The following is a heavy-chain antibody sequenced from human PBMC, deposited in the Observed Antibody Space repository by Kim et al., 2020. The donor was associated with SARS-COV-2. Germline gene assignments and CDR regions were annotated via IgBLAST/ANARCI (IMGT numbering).Heavy chain of an antibody. J-gene: IGHJ4*02. D-gene: IGHD6-19*01. CDR1: GGSFSGYY. CDR2: INHSGST. V-gene: IGHV4-34*01. Sequence: SETLSLTCAVYGGSFSGYYWSWIRQPPGKGLEWIGEINHSGSTNYNPSLKSRVTISVDTPKNQFSLKLSSVTAADTAVYYCARFGSSGWYVVDYWGQGTLVTVSS. CDR3: ARFGSSGWYVVDY.